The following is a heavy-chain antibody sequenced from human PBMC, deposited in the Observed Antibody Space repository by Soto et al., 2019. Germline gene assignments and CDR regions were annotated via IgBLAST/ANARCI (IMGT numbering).Heavy chain of an antibody. CDR2: IYYSGST. J-gene: IGHJ6*02. D-gene: IGHD3-9*01. Sequence: QVQLQESGPGLVKPSQTLSLTCTVSGGSISSGGYYWSWIRQHPGKGLEWIGYIYYSGSTYYNPSLKSRVTISVDTSKNQFSLKLSSVTAADTAVYYCARDSYDILTYYYYGIDVWGQGTTVTVSS. V-gene: IGHV4-31*03. CDR1: GGSISSGGYY. CDR3: ARDSYDILTYYYYGIDV.